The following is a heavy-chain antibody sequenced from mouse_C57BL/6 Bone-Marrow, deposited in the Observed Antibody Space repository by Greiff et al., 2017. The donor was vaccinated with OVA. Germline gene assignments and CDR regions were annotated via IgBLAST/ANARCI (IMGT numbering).Heavy chain of an antibody. Sequence: ESGPGLVKPSQTVFLTCTVTGISITTGNYRWSWIRQFPGNKLEWIGYLYYSGTITYNPSLTSRTTITRDTPKNQFFLEMNSLTAEDTATYYCAREHYGSSYGWYFDVWGTGTTVTVSS. V-gene: IGHV3-5*01. CDR1: GISITTGNYR. D-gene: IGHD1-1*01. CDR3: AREHYGSSYGWYFDV. CDR2: LYYSGTI. J-gene: IGHJ1*03.